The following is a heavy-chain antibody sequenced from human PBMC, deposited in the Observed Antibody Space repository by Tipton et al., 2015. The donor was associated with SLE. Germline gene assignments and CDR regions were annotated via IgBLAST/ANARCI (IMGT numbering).Heavy chain of an antibody. Sequence: GLVKPSETLSLTCTVSGDSISSSPYYWGWIRQPPGKGLEWIGTIYYSGSTYYNPSLKSRVTISLDTPKNQFYLRLSSVTAADTAVYYCARESVEPYWGQGTLVTVSS. CDR2: IYYSGST. V-gene: IGHV4-39*02. CDR1: GDSISSSPYY. CDR3: ARESVEPY. J-gene: IGHJ4*02. D-gene: IGHD1-1*01.